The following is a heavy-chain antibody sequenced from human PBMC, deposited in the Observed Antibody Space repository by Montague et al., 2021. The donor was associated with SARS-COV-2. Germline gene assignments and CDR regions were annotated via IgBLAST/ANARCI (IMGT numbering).Heavy chain of an antibody. V-gene: IGHV2-5*02. J-gene: IGHJ3*02. CDR1: GFSLSTSGVG. CDR3: AHDRVTMIVVAKADAFDI. D-gene: IGHD3-22*01. CDR2: IYWDDDK. Sequence: PALVKPTQTLTLTCTFSGFSLSTSGVGVGWIRQPPGKALEWLALIYWDDDKRYSPSLKSRLTITKDTSKNRVVLTMTNTDPVDTATYYCAHDRVTMIVVAKADAFDIWGQGTMVTVSS.